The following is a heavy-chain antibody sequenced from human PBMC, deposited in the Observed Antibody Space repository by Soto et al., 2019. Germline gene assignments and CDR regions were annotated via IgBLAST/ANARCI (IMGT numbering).Heavy chain of an antibody. Sequence: TSETLSLTCTVSGGSISSYYWSWIRQPPGKGLEWIGYIYYSGSTNYNPSLKSRVTISVDTSKNQFSLKLSSVTAADTAVYYCARDGIAAVFDYCGQGTLVTVSS. CDR1: GGSISSYY. J-gene: IGHJ4*02. CDR2: IYYSGST. CDR3: ARDGIAAVFDY. V-gene: IGHV4-59*01. D-gene: IGHD6-6*01.